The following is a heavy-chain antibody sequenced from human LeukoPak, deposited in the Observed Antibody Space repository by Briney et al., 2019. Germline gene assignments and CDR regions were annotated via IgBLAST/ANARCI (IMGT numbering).Heavy chain of an antibody. V-gene: IGHV1-46*01. J-gene: IGHJ4*02. CDR1: GYTLTELS. D-gene: IGHD3-22*01. CDR3: ARSYYDTSGYQLDY. CDR2: INPSGGAT. Sequence: ASVKVSCKVSGYTLTELSMHWVRQAPGQGLEWMGVINPSGGATSFAQNFQGRITMTRDTSTSTVYMELSSLRSGDTAVYYCARSYYDTSGYQLDYWGQGTLVTVSS.